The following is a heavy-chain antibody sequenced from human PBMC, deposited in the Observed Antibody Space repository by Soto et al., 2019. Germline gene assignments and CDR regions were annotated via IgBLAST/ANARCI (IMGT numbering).Heavy chain of an antibody. V-gene: IGHV3-23*01. CDR1: GFTFSDHA. D-gene: IGHD1-26*01. J-gene: IGHJ4*02. Sequence: EMQLLESGGDLVQPGGSLRLSCATSGFTFSDHAMHWVRQAPGEGLEWVSGIRGDLVTTPYADSVKGRFTISRDNSKNTLYLQMNSLRAEDTDRYYCVKEGKMGVEGFDFWGQGTLVTDSS. CDR3: VKEGKMGVEGFDF. CDR2: IRGDLVTT.